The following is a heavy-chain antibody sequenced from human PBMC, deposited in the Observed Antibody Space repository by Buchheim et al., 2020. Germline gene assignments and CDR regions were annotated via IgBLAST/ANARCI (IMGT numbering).Heavy chain of an antibody. Sequence: EVQLVESGGGLVQPGGSLRLSCAASGFTFSSYSMNWVRQAPGKGLEWVSYISSSSSTIYYADSVKGRFTISRDNAKTSLYLQMNSLRAEDTAVYYCARGIGYCSGGSCYRWFDPWGQGTL. V-gene: IGHV3-48*01. J-gene: IGHJ5*02. CDR3: ARGIGYCSGGSCYRWFDP. D-gene: IGHD2-15*01. CDR1: GFTFSSYS. CDR2: ISSSSSTI.